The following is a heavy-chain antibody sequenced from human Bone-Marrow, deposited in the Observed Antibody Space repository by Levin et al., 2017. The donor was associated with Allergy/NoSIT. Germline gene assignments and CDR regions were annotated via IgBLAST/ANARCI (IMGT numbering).Heavy chain of an antibody. D-gene: IGHD3-10*01. CDR1: GFTVSSNY. CDR3: ARGWFGELLSH. CDR2: IYSGGST. Sequence: GGSLRLSCAASGFTVSSNYMSWVRQAPGKGPEWVSVIYSGGSTYYADSVKGRFTISRDNSKNALYLQMNSLRAEDTAVYYCARGWFGELLSHWGQGTLVTVSS. J-gene: IGHJ4*02. V-gene: IGHV3-53*01.